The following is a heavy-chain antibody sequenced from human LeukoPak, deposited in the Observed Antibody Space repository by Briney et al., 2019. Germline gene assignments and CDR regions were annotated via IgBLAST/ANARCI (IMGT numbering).Heavy chain of an antibody. CDR2: ISGSGGST. V-gene: IGHV3-23*01. CDR1: GFTVSSNY. CDR3: AKVSEIVVVPAAIIDP. J-gene: IGHJ5*02. Sequence: GGSLRLSCAASGFTVSSNYMSWVRQAPGKGLEWVSAISGSGGSTYYADSVKGRFTISRDNSKNTLYLQMNSLRAEDTAVYYCAKVSEIVVVPAAIIDPWGQGTLVTVSS. D-gene: IGHD2-2*02.